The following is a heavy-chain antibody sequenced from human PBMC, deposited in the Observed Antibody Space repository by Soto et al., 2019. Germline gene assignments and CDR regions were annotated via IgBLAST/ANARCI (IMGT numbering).Heavy chain of an antibody. D-gene: IGHD3-22*01. V-gene: IGHV1-69*06. CDR2: IIPIFGTA. J-gene: IGHJ5*02. CDR3: ARDRYYYDSSGLGSFDP. CDR1: GGTFSSHA. Sequence: QVQLVQSGAEVKKPGSSVKVSCKVSGGTFSSHAISWVRQAPGQGLEWMGGIIPIFGTANYAQKFQGRVTITADKSTSTAYMELSSLRSEDTAVYYCARDRYYYDSSGLGSFDPWGQGTLVTVSS.